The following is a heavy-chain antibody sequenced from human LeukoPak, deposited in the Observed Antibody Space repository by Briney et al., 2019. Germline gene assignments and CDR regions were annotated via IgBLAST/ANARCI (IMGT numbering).Heavy chain of an antibody. CDR2: IYYSGST. J-gene: IGHJ6*03. V-gene: IGHV4-39*01. CDR3: ARHYCSGTTCSQGDFYYYMDV. CDR1: GGSISSSSYY. D-gene: IGHD2-2*01. Sequence: PSETLSLTCTVSGGSISSSSYYWGWIRQPPGKGLGWIGSIYYSGSTYYNPSLKSRVTISVDTSKNQFSLRLTSVTAADTAVYYCARHYCSGTTCSQGDFYYYMDVWGKGTTVTVSS.